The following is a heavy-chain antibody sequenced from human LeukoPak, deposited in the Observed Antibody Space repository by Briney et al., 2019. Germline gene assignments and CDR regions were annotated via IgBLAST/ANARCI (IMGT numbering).Heavy chain of an antibody. V-gene: IGHV4-59*01. Sequence: NPSETLSLTCSVSGGSISGFYWSWIRQPPGKGLEWIGYIYYSWSTDYNPSLKSRVTMSLDTSKNQFSLKLSSVTAADTAVYCCAREYCSSTTCQFDSWGQGTLVTVSS. J-gene: IGHJ4*02. CDR3: AREYCSSTTCQFDS. CDR1: GGSISGFY. D-gene: IGHD2-2*01. CDR2: IYYSWST.